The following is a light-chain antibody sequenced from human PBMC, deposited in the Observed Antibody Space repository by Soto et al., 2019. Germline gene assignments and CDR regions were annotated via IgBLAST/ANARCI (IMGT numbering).Light chain of an antibody. V-gene: IGKV3D-7*01. CDR3: QQDYKLPSLT. Sequence: PGERVTLSCRASQSVSSSYLTWYQQKPGQAPRLLIYGASTRATSIPARFSGSGSGTDFTLTISSLQPEDFAVYYCQQDYKLPSLTFGGGTKAEIK. J-gene: IGKJ4*01. CDR1: QSVSSSY. CDR2: GAS.